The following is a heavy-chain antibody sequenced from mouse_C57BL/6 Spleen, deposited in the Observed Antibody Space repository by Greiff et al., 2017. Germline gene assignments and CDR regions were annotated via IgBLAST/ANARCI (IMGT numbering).Heavy chain of an antibody. V-gene: IGHV5-4*01. D-gene: IGHD2-1*01. CDR2: ISDGGSYT. CDR3: ARDGGYYGNYAWFAY. Sequence: EVQLVESGGGLVKPGGSLKLSSPASLFTFSSSPLSWVRQTPEKRLEWVATISDGGSYTYYPDNVKGRFTISRDNAKNNLYLQMSHLKSEDTAMYYCARDGGYYGNYAWFAYWGQGTLVTVSA. CDR1: LFTFSSSP. J-gene: IGHJ3*01.